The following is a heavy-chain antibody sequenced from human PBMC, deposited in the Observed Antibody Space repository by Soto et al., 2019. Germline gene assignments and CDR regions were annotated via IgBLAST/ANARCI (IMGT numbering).Heavy chain of an antibody. Sequence: PGGSLRLSCAASGFTFSSYAMSWVRQAPGKGLEWVSAISGSGGSTYYADSVKGRFTISRDNSKNTLYLQMNSLRAEDTAVYYCATLAAAGHYYYYGMDVWGQGTTVTVSS. V-gene: IGHV3-23*01. CDR2: ISGSGGST. CDR1: GFTFSSYA. CDR3: ATLAAAGHYYYYGMDV. D-gene: IGHD6-13*01. J-gene: IGHJ6*02.